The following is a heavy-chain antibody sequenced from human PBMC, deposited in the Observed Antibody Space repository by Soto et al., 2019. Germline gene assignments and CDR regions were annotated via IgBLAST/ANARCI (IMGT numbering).Heavy chain of an antibody. V-gene: IGHV3-30*18. Sequence: QVQLVESGGGVVQPGRSLRLSCAASGFTFSSYGMHWVRQAPGKGLEWVAVISYDGSNKYYADSVKGRFTISRDNSKNTLYLQMNSLRAEDTDLYYCAKDLSKGIAVAGTFDYWGQGTLVTVSS. CDR2: ISYDGSNK. CDR3: AKDLSKGIAVAGTFDY. D-gene: IGHD6-19*01. CDR1: GFTFSSYG. J-gene: IGHJ4*02.